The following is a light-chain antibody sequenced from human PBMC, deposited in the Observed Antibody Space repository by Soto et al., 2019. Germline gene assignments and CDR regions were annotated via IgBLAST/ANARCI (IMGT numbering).Light chain of an antibody. CDR1: QRISTN. Sequence: EIVMTQSPPTLSLSPGERATLSCRASQRISTNVAWYQHKPGQAPRRLIYSASTRATGIPASFSGSGSGTDFTLTISRLQSEDFAVYYCQQYNNWPPITFGGGTKVEIK. CDR3: QQYNNWPPIT. CDR2: SAS. J-gene: IGKJ4*01. V-gene: IGKV3-15*01.